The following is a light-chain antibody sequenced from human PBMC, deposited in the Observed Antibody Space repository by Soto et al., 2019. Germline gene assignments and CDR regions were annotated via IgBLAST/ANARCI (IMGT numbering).Light chain of an antibody. CDR3: QQRRNGLS. V-gene: IGKV3-11*01. J-gene: IGKJ3*01. CDR1: QSVSRN. Sequence: EIMLTQSPAILSLSPGERATFSCRASQSVSRNLDWYQHKPGQTPRLLIYDASNRATAIPVRFSGSGSGTDFTLTISSLEPEDFAVYYCQQRRNGLSFGPGTKVDIK. CDR2: DAS.